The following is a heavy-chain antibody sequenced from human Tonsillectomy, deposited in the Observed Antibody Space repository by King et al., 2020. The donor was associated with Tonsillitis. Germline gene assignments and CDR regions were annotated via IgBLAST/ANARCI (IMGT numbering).Heavy chain of an antibody. Sequence: VQLVESGGGLVQPGRSLRLSCTASGFTIGDYAMSWVRQAPGKGLEWVGFIRSTAYGGTTEYAASVKGRFIISRDDSKSIAYLQMNSLKTEDTAVYYCTRDLYGSGRFDPW. CDR3: TRDLYGSGRFDP. CDR1: GFTIGDYA. D-gene: IGHD3-10*01. J-gene: IGHJ5*02. CDR2: IRSTAYGGTT. V-gene: IGHV3-49*04.